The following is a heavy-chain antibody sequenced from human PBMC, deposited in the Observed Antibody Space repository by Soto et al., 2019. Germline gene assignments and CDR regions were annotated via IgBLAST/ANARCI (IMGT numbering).Heavy chain of an antibody. D-gene: IGHD5-18*01. J-gene: IGHJ6*02. CDR2: ISSDNGNT. CDR3: ARCIQQDYYYGMDV. V-gene: IGHV1-18*01. Sequence: ASVKVSCKASGYTFYSHSISWVRQAPGQGLEWMGRISSDNGNTRYAQKFRGRVTMNTDTSTSTVYMELRNLRSDDTAVYYCARCIQQDYYYGMDVWGQGTTVTVSS. CDR1: GYTFYSHS.